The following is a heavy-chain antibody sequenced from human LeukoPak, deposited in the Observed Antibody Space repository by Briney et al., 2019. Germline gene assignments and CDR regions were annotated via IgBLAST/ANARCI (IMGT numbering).Heavy chain of an antibody. Sequence: PGASLRLSCAASGFTFSSYAMSWVRQAPGEGLGWVSTISGSGGSTYYADSVKGRVTLSRDNSKNTLYLQMNSLRAEDTAVYYCSSLDAYAFDIWGQGTMVTVSS. CDR2: ISGSGGST. CDR1: GFTFSSYA. CDR3: SSLDAYAFDI. J-gene: IGHJ3*02. D-gene: IGHD3-16*02. V-gene: IGHV3-23*01.